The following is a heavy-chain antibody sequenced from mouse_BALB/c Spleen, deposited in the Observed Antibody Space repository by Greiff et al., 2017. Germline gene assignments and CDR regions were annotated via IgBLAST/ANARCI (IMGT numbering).Heavy chain of an antibody. D-gene: IGHD2-4*01. Sequence: DVQLVESGGGLVQPGGSLRLSCATSGFTFTDYYMSWVRQPPGKALEWLGFIRNKANGYTTEYSASVKGRFTISRDNSQSILYLQMNTLRAEDSATYYCARSMITSYFDYWGQGTTLTVSS. CDR3: ARSMITSYFDY. CDR1: GFTFTDYY. CDR2: IRNKANGYTT. V-gene: IGHV7-3*02. J-gene: IGHJ2*01.